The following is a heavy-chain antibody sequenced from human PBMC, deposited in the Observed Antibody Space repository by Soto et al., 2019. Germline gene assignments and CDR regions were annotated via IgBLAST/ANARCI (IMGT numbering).Heavy chain of an antibody. CDR3: AREAASWGY. CDR2: ISSSSSTT. Sequence: EVQLVESGGGLVQPGGSLRLSCAASGFTFTTYSMNWVRQAPGKGQDWVSYISSSSSTTPYPVSVKGRVTISTDNANNSLSLQMNSLRDEETAVYYCAREAASWGYWGQGNLVSVSS. D-gene: IGHD3-16*01. V-gene: IGHV3-48*02. CDR1: GFTFTTYS. J-gene: IGHJ4*02.